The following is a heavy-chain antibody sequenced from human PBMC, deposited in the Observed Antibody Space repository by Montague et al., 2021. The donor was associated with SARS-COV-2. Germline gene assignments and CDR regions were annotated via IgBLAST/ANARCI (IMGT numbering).Heavy chain of an antibody. CDR1: GFTFSSYG. CDR2: IKQDGSEK. CDR3: ARDTYYYGSGSYYYGMDV. J-gene: IGHJ6*02. Sequence: SLRLSCAASGFTFSSYGMSWVRQAPGKGLEWVANIKQDGSEKYYVDSVKGRFTISRDNAKNSLYLQMNSLRAEDTAVYYCARDTYYYGSGSYYYGMDVWGQGTTVTVSS. V-gene: IGHV3-7*01. D-gene: IGHD3-10*01.